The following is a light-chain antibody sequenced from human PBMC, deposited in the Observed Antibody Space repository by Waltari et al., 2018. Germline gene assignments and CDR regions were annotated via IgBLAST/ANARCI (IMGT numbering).Light chain of an antibody. J-gene: IGKJ1*01. V-gene: IGKV3-15*01. CDR3: QQYDYFWS. CDR1: QRISRN. CDR2: GAS. Sequence: EILMTQSPATLSVSPGDTATLYCRASQRISRNLAWYQQRPGQAPRLLIYGASTRATGVPARFSGRGSGTDFTLIIRSLQSEDFAVYFCQQYDYFWSFGQGTKVEI.